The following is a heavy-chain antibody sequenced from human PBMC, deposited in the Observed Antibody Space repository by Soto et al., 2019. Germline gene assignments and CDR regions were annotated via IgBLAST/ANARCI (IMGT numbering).Heavy chain of an antibody. CDR1: GFTFSSYW. CDR2: IKEDGSEK. J-gene: IGHJ6*03. V-gene: IGHV3-7*03. D-gene: IGHD1-1*01. CDR3: AREKLERPKGYFYYYYYMDV. Sequence: GGSLRLSCAVSGFTFSSYWMSWVRQAPGKGLEWVANIKEDGSEKYYVDSVKGRFTISRDNAKNSLYLQMNSLSAEDTAVYYCAREKLERPKGYFYYYYYMDVWGKGTTVTVSS.